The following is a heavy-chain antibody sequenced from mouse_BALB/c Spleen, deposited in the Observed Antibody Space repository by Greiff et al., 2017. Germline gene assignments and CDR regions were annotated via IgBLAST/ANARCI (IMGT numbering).Heavy chain of an antibody. D-gene: IGHD2-14*01. Sequence: EVKLMESGGGLVKPGGSLKLSCAASGFTFSSYAMSWVRQTPEKRLEWVASISSGGSTYYPDSVKGRFTISRDNARNILYLQMSSLRSEDTAMYYCARGGYSYYAMDYWGQGTSVTVSS. V-gene: IGHV5-6-5*01. CDR1: GFTFSSYA. CDR3: ARGGYSYYAMDY. J-gene: IGHJ4*01. CDR2: ISSGGST.